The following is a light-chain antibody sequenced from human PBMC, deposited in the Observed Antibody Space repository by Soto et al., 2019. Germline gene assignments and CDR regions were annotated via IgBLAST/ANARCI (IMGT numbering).Light chain of an antibody. J-gene: IGKJ2*01. CDR1: QSVTSNY. CDR3: QQYGNSPQT. Sequence: EIVLTQSPGTLSSSPGERATLSCRASQSVTSNYLAWYQQKPGQAPRLLIYGASTRATGVPDRFSGSGSGADFPLTISRLEPEDFAIYYCQQYGNSPQTFGQGTKLDVK. V-gene: IGKV3-20*01. CDR2: GAS.